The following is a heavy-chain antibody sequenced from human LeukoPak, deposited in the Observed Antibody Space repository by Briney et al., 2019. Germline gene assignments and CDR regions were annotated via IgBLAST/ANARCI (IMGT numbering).Heavy chain of an antibody. D-gene: IGHD3-16*01. Sequence: GGSLRLSCAASGFTFSTYTMNWVRQAPGKGLEWVSSISSSSSYIYYADSLKGRFTISRDNTKNSLYLKMNSLRAEDTAVYYCARDGGPLNYRLDYWGQGTLVTVSS. J-gene: IGHJ4*02. CDR1: GFTFSTYT. CDR2: ISSSSSYI. CDR3: ARDGGPLNYRLDY. V-gene: IGHV3-21*01.